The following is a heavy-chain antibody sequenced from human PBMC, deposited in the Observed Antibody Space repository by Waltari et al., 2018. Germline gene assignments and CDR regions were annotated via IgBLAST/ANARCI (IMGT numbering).Heavy chain of an antibody. V-gene: IGHV4-61*02. CDR1: GGSISSGSYF. Sequence: QVQLQESGPGLVKPSQTLSLSCTVPGGSISSGSYFWTWIRQPAGKGLEWIGLIYASGSPKYNPSLKSRVTISVDPSKNQFSLQLRSVSAADTAVYYCAQGRIRYSDFDYWGQGSLVIVSS. CDR3: AQGRIRYSDFDY. D-gene: IGHD1-20*01. CDR2: IYASGSP. J-gene: IGHJ4*02.